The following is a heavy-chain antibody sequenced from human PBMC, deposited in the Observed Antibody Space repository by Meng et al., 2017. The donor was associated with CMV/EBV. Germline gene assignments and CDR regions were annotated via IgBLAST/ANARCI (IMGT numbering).Heavy chain of an antibody. D-gene: IGHD6-13*01. CDR2: ISDSGGIT. V-gene: IGHV3-23*01. CDR3: AKGRSIEAPGTRYFDC. J-gene: IGHJ4*02. CDR1: EFTFSSYA. Sequence: GGSLRLSCAASEFTFSSYAMNWVRQAPGKGLEWVSIISDSGGITYYADSVESRFTISRDNSKNTLYLQMNSLRAEDTAVYYCAKGRSIEAPGTRYFDCWGQGTLVTVSS.